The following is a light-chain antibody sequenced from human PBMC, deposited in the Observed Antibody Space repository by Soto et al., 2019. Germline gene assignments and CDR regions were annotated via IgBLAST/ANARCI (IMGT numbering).Light chain of an antibody. CDR2: AAS. Sequence: DIQMTQSPSTLSGSVGDRVTITCRAIQTISIWLAWYXXXXGXAXKPLIYAASSLQSGVPSRFSGSGSGTDFTLTISSLQPEDFAAYYCQQSYSTLWTFGQGTKVDI. CDR3: QQSYSTLWT. J-gene: IGKJ1*01. V-gene: IGKV1-39*01. CDR1: QTISIW.